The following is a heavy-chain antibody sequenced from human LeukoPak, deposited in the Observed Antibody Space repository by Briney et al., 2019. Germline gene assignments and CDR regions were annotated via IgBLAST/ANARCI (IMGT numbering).Heavy chain of an antibody. V-gene: IGHV4-59*11. Sequence: SETLSLTCTVSGGSISSHYWSWIRQPPGKGLEWIGYIYYSGSTNYNPSLKSRVTISVDTSKSQFSLKLSSVTAADTAVYYCARSGKPDSSGWEFDYWGQGTLVTVSS. CDR2: IYYSGST. CDR3: ARSGKPDSSGWEFDY. D-gene: IGHD6-19*01. J-gene: IGHJ4*02. CDR1: GGSISSHY.